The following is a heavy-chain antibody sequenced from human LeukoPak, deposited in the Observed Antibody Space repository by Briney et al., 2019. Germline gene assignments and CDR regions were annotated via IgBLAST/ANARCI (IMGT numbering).Heavy chain of an antibody. D-gene: IGHD1-26*01. CDR2: IYYSGST. Sequence: SETLSLTCTVSGGSISSYYWSWIRQPPGKGLEWIGYIYYSGSTNCNPSLKSRVTISVDTSKNQFSLKLSSVTAADTAVYYCARDKGIVGAGEFDYWGQGTLVTVSS. CDR1: GGSISSYY. CDR3: ARDKGIVGAGEFDY. J-gene: IGHJ4*02. V-gene: IGHV4-59*01.